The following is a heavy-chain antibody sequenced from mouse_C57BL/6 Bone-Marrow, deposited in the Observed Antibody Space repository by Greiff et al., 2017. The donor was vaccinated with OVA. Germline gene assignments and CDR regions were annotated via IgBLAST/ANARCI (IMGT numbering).Heavy chain of an antibody. Sequence: EVQLQQSGPELVKPGASVKISCKASGYTFTDYYMNWVKQSHGKSLEWIGDINPNNGGTSYNQKFKGKATLTVDKSSSTAYMELRSLTSEDSAVYYCARCGNLDYYAMDYWGQGTSVTVSS. CDR2: INPNNGGT. CDR1: GYTFTDYY. J-gene: IGHJ4*01. CDR3: ARCGNLDYYAMDY. D-gene: IGHD2-1*01. V-gene: IGHV1-26*01.